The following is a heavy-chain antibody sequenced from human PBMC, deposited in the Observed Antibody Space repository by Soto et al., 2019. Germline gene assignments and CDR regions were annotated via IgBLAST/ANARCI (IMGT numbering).Heavy chain of an antibody. D-gene: IGHD3-22*01. CDR2: IDPSDSQT. V-gene: IGHV5-10-1*01. J-gene: IGHJ4*02. CDR1: GYSFAGYW. CDR3: ARQIYDSDTGPNFQYYFDS. Sequence: LGESLKISCKGSGYSFAGYWITWVRQKPGKGLEWMGRIDPSDSQTYYSPSFRGHVTISATKSITTVFLQWSGLRASDTAMYYCARQIYDSDTGPNFQYYFDSWGQGTPVTVS.